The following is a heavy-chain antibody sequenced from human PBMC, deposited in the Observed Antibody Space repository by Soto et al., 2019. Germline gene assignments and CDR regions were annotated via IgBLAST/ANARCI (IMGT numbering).Heavy chain of an antibody. Sequence: SQTLSLTCAISGDSVSSKSAAWNWIRQAPSRGLEWLGRTYYRSKWSTDYAVSLRGRITVNPDSSKNQFSLRLTPVTPEDTAVYYCARALAGSYDYWGQGTLVTVSS. D-gene: IGHD3-10*01. V-gene: IGHV6-1*01. CDR3: ARALAGSYDY. J-gene: IGHJ4*02. CDR1: GDSVSSKSAA. CDR2: TYYRSKWST.